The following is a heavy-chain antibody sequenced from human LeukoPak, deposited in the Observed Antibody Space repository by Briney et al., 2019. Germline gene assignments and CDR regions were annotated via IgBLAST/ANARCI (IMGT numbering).Heavy chain of an antibody. V-gene: IGHV1-2*02. CDR1: GYTFTDYY. Sequence: ASVKVSCKASGYTFTDYYMHWVRQAPGQGLEWMGWINPNSGGTSYAQKFQGRVTMTRDTSISTAYMELIRLTSDDTAVYYCATGGGSYYYYYYMDVWGKGTTVTVSS. CDR3: ATGGGSYYYYYYMDV. CDR2: INPNSGGT. J-gene: IGHJ6*03. D-gene: IGHD1-26*01.